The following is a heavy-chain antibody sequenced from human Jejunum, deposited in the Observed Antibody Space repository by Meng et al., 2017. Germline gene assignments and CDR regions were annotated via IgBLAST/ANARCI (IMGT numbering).Heavy chain of an antibody. CDR3: ARGGKYSFDY. CDR2: TYYRSKWFN. D-gene: IGHD1-26*01. CDR1: GDTVSNNIVA. J-gene: IGHJ4*02. Sequence: SQTLSLTCAISGDTVSNNIVAWNWIRQSPSRGLEWLGRTYYRSKWFNEYASSVTSRITVNPVTSKNQFSLQLNSVTPEDTAVYYCARGGKYSFDYWGQGALVTVSS. V-gene: IGHV6-1*01.